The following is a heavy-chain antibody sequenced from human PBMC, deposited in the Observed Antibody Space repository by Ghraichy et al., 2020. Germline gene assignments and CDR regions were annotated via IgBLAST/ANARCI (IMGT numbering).Heavy chain of an antibody. Sequence: ASVKVSCKASGYTFTDYYLHWVRQAPGQGLEWMGRINPNLGDTHYPQDFQGRVTMTRDKSIRTAYMELTRLTSDDTAVYYCATEPGERYSIPYFDHWGQGTPVTVSS. CDR1: GYTFTDYY. J-gene: IGHJ4*02. V-gene: IGHV1-2*06. CDR3: ATEPGERYSIPYFDH. D-gene: IGHD2-15*01. CDR2: INPNLGDT.